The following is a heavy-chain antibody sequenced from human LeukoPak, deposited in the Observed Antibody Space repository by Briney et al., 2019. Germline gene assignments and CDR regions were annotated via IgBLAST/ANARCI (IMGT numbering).Heavy chain of an antibody. D-gene: IGHD1-26*01. Sequence: QAGGSLRLSCAASGFTFNNYAMTWVRQAPGKGLAWVSSITDSGDGEYYADSVKGRFTISSDDSKNTLYLQMNSLRAEDTAVYYCAKDSPVATRWGQGTLVTVSS. CDR1: GFTFNNYA. J-gene: IGHJ4*02. CDR2: ITDSGDGE. CDR3: AKDSPVATR. V-gene: IGHV3-23*01.